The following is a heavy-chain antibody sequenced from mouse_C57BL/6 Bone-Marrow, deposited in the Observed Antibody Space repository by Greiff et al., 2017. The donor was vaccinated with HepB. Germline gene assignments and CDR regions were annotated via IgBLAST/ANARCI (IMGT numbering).Heavy chain of an antibody. CDR3: ARPDGYYVSWFAY. CDR1: GFTFSDYG. J-gene: IGHJ3*01. CDR2: ISSGSSTI. D-gene: IGHD2-3*01. V-gene: IGHV5-17*01. Sequence: EVKLVESGGGLVKPGGSLKLSCAASGFTFSDYGMHWVRQAPEKGLEWVAYISSGSSTIYYADTVKGRFTISRDNAKNTLFLQMTSLRSEDTAMYYCARPDGYYVSWFAYWGQGTLVTVSA.